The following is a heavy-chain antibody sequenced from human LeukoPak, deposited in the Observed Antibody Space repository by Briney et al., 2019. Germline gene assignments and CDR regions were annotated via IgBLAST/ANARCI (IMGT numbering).Heavy chain of an antibody. J-gene: IGHJ4*02. Sequence: SETLSLTCTVSGGSISSYHWSWIWHPPRKGLEWIGYIYSSGSTSYNPSLKSRVAISVDTSKTQFSLKLSSVTAADTAVYYCARRISGGSSDYWGQGTLVSVSS. D-gene: IGHD2-15*01. CDR3: ARRISGGSSDY. V-gene: IGHV4-59*08. CDR2: IYSSGST. CDR1: GGSISSYH.